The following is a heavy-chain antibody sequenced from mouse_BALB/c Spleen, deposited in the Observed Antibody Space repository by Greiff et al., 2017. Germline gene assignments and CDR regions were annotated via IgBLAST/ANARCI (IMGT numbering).Heavy chain of an antibody. CDR2: ISSGGSYT. CDR3: TRDYGSSFLYAMDY. CDR1: GFTFSSYT. D-gene: IGHD1-1*01. J-gene: IGHJ4*01. Sequence: EVKLMESGGGLVKPGGSLKLSCAASGFTFSSYTMSWVRQTPEKRLEWVATISSGGSYTYYPDSVKGRFTISRDNAKNTLYLQMSSLKSEDTAMYYCTRDYGSSFLYAMDYWGQGTSVTVSS. V-gene: IGHV5-6-4*01.